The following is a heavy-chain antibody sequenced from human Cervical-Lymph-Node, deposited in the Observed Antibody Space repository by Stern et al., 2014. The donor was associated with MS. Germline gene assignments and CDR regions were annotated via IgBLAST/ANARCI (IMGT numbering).Heavy chain of an antibody. CDR1: GGSISGGDYA. CDR3: ARIFVGNFDN. V-gene: IGHV4-30-2*01. J-gene: IGHJ4*02. D-gene: IGHD2-15*01. Sequence: QLQLQESGSGLVKPSQTLSLTCAVSGGSISGGDYAWTWIRQPPGKGLEWIGYIDQSGSTYNNPSLKSRVTLSIDRSKNQFSLKLRSVTAADTAMYYCARIFVGNFDNWGQGTLVTVSS. CDR2: IDQSGST.